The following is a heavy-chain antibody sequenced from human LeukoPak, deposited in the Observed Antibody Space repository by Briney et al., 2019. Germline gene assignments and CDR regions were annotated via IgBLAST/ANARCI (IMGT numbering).Heavy chain of an antibody. CDR3: ARHEDRNWYFDH. J-gene: IGHJ4*02. Sequence: SETLSLTCTVSGGSVSSSSYYWGWIRQPPGKGLEWIGSIYYSGSTYHNPSLKSRVTISVDTSKDQFSLKMSSVTAADTAVYYCARHEDRNWYFDHWGQGTLVTVSS. CDR2: IYYSGST. V-gene: IGHV4-39*01. CDR1: GGSVSSSSYY. D-gene: IGHD1-1*01.